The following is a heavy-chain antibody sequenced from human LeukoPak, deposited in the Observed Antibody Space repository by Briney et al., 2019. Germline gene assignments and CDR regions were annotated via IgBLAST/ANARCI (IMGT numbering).Heavy chain of an antibody. CDR2: IYYSGST. J-gene: IGHJ4*02. V-gene: IGHV4-39*01. D-gene: IGHD3-3*01. Sequence: PSETLSLTCTVSGGSISSSSYYWGWIRQPPGKGLEWIGSIYYSGSTYYNPSLRSRVTISVDTSKNQFSLKLSSVTAADTAVYYCARLTYYDFWSGFLVDYWGQGTLVTVSS. CDR3: ARLTYYDFWSGFLVDY. CDR1: GGSISSSSYY.